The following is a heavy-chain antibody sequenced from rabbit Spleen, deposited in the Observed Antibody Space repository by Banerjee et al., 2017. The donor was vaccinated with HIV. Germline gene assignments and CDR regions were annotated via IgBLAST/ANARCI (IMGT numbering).Heavy chain of an antibody. J-gene: IGHJ6*01. Sequence: QSLEESGGDLVKPGASLTLTCIASGVSFSGTSYICWVRQAPGKGLEWIVCIDSGSSGFTYFASWAKGRFTISKTSSTTVTLQMTSLTAADTATYFCARDTGSSFSSYGMDLWGPGTLVTVS. V-gene: IGHV1S40*01. CDR3: ARDTGSSFSSYGMDL. CDR2: IDSGSSGFT. CDR1: GVSFSGTSY. D-gene: IGHD8-1*01.